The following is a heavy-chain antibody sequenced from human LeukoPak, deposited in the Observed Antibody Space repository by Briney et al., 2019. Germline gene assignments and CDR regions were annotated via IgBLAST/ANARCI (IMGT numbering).Heavy chain of an antibody. V-gene: IGHV1-18*01. CDR2: IRAYNGNT. Sequence: ASVKVSCKASGYTFTSYDISWVRQAPGQGLEWMGWIRAYNGNTNYAQKLQGRVTMTTDTSTSTAYMELRSLRSDDTAVYYCARDFPNWNYGSGGWFDPWGQGTLVTVSS. CDR1: GYTFTSYD. D-gene: IGHD1-7*01. CDR3: ARDFPNWNYGSGGWFDP. J-gene: IGHJ5*02.